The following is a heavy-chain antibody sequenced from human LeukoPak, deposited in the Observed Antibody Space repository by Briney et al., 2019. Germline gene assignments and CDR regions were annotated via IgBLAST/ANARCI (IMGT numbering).Heavy chain of an antibody. D-gene: IGHD6-6*01. J-gene: IGHJ6*03. CDR1: GYSFTSYW. V-gene: IGHV5-51*01. CDR2: NNPGDSDT. CDR3: ARLGATARPPYYYYYMDV. Sequence: GESLQISSKGSGYSFTSYWIGCGRPMPGKGLEWMGINNPGDSDTRYSPSFQGQVTISADKSISTAYLQWSSLKASDTAMYYCARLGATARPPYYYYYMDVWGKGTTVTVSS.